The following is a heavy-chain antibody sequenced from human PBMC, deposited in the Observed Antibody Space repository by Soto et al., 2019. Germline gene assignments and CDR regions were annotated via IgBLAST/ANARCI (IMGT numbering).Heavy chain of an antibody. V-gene: IGHV3-15*07. D-gene: IGHD2-2*01. CDR1: GFSFNNAW. CDR2: IKGETDGGTT. J-gene: IGHJ2*01. Sequence: GGSLRLSCAASGFSFNNAWMNWLRQAPGKGLEWVGRIKGETDGGTTDYAAPVKGRFTISRDDLKDTLYLQMNSLKPEDTAMYYCASVHCTSTSCSEDEIEWFFDLWGRGTLVTVSS. CDR3: ASVHCTSTSCSEDEIEWFFDL.